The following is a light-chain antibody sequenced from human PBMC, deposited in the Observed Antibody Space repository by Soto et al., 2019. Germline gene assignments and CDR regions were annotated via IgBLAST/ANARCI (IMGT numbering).Light chain of an antibody. Sequence: AIQLTQSPSSLSASVGDRVTITCRASQGISSALAWYQQKPGKAPKLLIYDASSLESGVPSRFSGSGSGTDFTLPISSLQPEDFATYYCQQFNNYPALTFGGGTKVEIK. CDR3: QQFNNYPALT. V-gene: IGKV1D-13*01. CDR2: DAS. CDR1: QGISSA. J-gene: IGKJ4*01.